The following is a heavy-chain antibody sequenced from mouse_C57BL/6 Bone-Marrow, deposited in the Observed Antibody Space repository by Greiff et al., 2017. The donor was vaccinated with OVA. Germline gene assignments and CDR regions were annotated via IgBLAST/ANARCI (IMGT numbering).Heavy chain of an antibody. CDR3: ARSLITTVVARAY. Sequence: QVQLQQSGAELVKPGASVKMSCKASGYTFTSYWITWVKQRPGQGLEWIGDIYPGSGSTNYNEKFKSKATLTVDTSSSTAYMQLSSLTSEDSAVYYCARSLITTVVARAYWGQGTLVTVSA. CDR2: IYPGSGST. D-gene: IGHD1-1*01. V-gene: IGHV1-55*01. J-gene: IGHJ3*01. CDR1: GYTFTSYW.